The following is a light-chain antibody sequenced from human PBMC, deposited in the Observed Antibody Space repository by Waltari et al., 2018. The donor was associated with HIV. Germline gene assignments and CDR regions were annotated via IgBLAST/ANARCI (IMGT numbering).Light chain of an antibody. J-gene: IGKJ2*01. CDR3: QQRSDWPT. Sequence: ELVFTQSTAPLSLSPGESATLSSRARQSGTELFPWSPQTPGQPPRLLKDDASKRATGIPDRFSGRGSGTDFTLTITGLQPEDSAVYYRQQRSDWPTFGQGTKLEIK. CDR1: QSGTEL. V-gene: IGKV3-11*01. CDR2: DAS.